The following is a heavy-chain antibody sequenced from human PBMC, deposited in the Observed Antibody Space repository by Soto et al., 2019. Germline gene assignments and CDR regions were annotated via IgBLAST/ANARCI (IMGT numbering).Heavy chain of an antibody. D-gene: IGHD4-17*01. CDR1: GFTFSSYG. J-gene: IGHJ4*02. CDR2: ISYDGSNK. CDR3: AKDLGYGDSSPDY. Sequence: QVQLVESGGGVVQPGRSLRLSCAASGFTFSSYGMHWVRQAPGKGLEWVAVISYDGSNKYYADSVKGRFTISRDNSKNTLYLQMNGLRAEDTAVYYCAKDLGYGDSSPDYWGQGTLVTVSS. V-gene: IGHV3-30*18.